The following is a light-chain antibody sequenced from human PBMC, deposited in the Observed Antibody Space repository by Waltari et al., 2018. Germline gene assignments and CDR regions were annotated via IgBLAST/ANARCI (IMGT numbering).Light chain of an antibody. J-gene: IGLJ3*02. V-gene: IGLV1-47*01. CDR2: RNN. CDR1: RSNIGSNY. Sequence: QSVLTQPPSASGTPGPRVTISCSGSRSNIGSNYVYWYQQFPGTAPKLLIYRNNQRPSGVPDRFSGSKSGTSASLAISGLRSEDEADYYCAAWDDGLFWVFGGGTKLTVL. CDR3: AAWDDGLFWV.